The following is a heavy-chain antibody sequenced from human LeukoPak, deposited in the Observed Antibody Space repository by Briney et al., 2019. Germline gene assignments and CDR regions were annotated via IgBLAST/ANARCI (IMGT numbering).Heavy chain of an antibody. Sequence: GGSLRLSCSASGFTFSSYAMHWVRQAPGKGLEYVSAISSNGGSTYYADSVKGRFTISRGNSKNTLYLQMSSLRAEDTAVYYCVKDRIAVAGPDFDYWGQGTLVTVSS. D-gene: IGHD6-19*01. CDR2: ISSNGGST. J-gene: IGHJ4*02. CDR1: GFTFSSYA. V-gene: IGHV3-64D*06. CDR3: VKDRIAVAGPDFDY.